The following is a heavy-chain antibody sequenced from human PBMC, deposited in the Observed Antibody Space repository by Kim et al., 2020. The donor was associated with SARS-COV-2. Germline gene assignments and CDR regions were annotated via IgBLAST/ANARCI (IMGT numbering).Heavy chain of an antibody. Sequence: GGSLRLSCAASGFTFSSYAMHWVRQAPGKGLEWVAVISYDGSNKYYADSVKGRFTISRDNSKNTLYLQMNSLRAEDTAVDYCTRDDGSGSYLADPWVYYYYGMDVWGPGTTVTISS. CDR3: TRDDGSGSYLADPWVYYYYGMDV. CDR2: ISYDGSNK. D-gene: IGHD3-10*01. CDR1: GFTFSSYA. V-gene: IGHV3-30*04. J-gene: IGHJ6*02.